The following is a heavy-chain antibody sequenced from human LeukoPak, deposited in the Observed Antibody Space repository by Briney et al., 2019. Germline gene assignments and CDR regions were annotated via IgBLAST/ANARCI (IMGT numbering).Heavy chain of an antibody. Sequence: MLGESLKISCQGFGFSFSRYWIGWVRQMPGRGLEWMGIIYCGDSDTRYGPSFQGQVTISADRSTSTAYLQWSSLKASDTAIYYCARSALSSGSLYCFEYWGQGTLVTVSS. CDR1: GFSFSRYW. CDR2: IYCGDSDT. D-gene: IGHD1-26*01. CDR3: ARSALSSGSLYCFEY. J-gene: IGHJ4*02. V-gene: IGHV5-51*01.